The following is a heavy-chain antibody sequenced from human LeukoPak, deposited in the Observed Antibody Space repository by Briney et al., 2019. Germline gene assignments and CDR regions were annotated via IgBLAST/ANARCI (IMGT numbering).Heavy chain of an antibody. D-gene: IGHD6-13*01. J-gene: IGHJ4*02. CDR3: ARVPIAAAGTLFDY. CDR1: GYTFTGYY. Sequence: VASVTVSCKASGYTFTGYYMHWVRQAPGQGLEWMGWITPNSGGTNYAQKFQGRVTMTRDTSISTAYMELSRLRSDDTAVYYCARVPIAAAGTLFDYWGQGTLVTVSS. CDR2: ITPNSGGT. V-gene: IGHV1-2*02.